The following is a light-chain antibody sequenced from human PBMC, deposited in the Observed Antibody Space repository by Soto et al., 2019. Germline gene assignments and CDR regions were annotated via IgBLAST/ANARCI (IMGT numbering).Light chain of an antibody. CDR2: GAS. CDR1: QSVSSN. V-gene: IGKV3-15*01. CDR3: QQYNNWSGT. Sequence: EIVMTQSPATLSVSPGERATLSCRASQSVSSNLAWYPQKPGQAPRLLIYGASTRATGIPATFSGSGSATAITLTFCSLNFEVFAGYCCQQYNNWSGTFGNGAKQDIK. J-gene: IGKJ3*01.